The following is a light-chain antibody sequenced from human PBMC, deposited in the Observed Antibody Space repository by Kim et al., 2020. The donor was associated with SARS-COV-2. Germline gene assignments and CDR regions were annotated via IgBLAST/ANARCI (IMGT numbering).Light chain of an antibody. CDR3: AAWDDSLNGPV. CDR1: SSNIGSNT. CDR2: SNN. Sequence: QSVLTQPHSASGTPGQRVTISCSGSSSNIGSNTVNWYQQLPGTAPKLLIYSNNQRPSGVPDRFSGSKSGTSASLAISGLQSEDEADYYCAAWDDSLNGPVFGGGTKVTVL. V-gene: IGLV1-44*01. J-gene: IGLJ3*02.